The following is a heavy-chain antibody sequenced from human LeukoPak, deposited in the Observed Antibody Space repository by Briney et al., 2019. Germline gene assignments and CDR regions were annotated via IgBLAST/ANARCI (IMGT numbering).Heavy chain of an antibody. CDR1: GFTFSSFW. J-gene: IGHJ1*01. CDR3: ARAPSEIGGYYPEYFRH. V-gene: IGHV3-74*01. D-gene: IGHD3-22*01. CDR2: IKSDGST. Sequence: GGSLRLSCAASGFTFSSFWMHWVRQAPGKGLVWVSRIKSDGSTNYADSVKGRFTISRDNAKNTVSLQMNSLRVEDTGVYYCARAPSEIGGYYPEYFRHWGQGTRVTVSS.